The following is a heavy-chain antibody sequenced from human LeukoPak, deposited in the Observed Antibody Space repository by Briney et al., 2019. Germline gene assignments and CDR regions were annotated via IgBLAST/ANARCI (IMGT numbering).Heavy chain of an antibody. CDR3: ARGGTYSSSYSGY. V-gene: IGHV5-51*01. D-gene: IGHD6-13*01. CDR1: GYNFNNYW. CDR2: IYPGDSET. J-gene: IGHJ4*02. Sequence: GESLRISCQGSGYNFNNYWIAWVRQMPGEGPEWMGIIYPGDSETRYSPSFQGQVTISADKSISTAYLQWSSLKASDSAMYYCARGGTYSSSYSGYWGQGTLVTVSS.